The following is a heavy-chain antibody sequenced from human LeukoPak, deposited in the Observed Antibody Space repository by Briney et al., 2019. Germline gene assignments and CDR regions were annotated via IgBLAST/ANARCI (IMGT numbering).Heavy chain of an antibody. CDR2: IYYSGST. Sequence: PSETLSLTCTVSGGSISSSSYYWGWIRQPPGKGLEWIGSIYYSGSTYYNPSLKSRVTISVDTSKNQFSLKLSSVTAADTAVYYCARHVGSSKYQLLWGVRYWGQGTLVTVSS. CDR3: ARHVGSSKYQLLWGVRY. J-gene: IGHJ4*02. V-gene: IGHV4-39*01. D-gene: IGHD2-2*01. CDR1: GGSISSSSYY.